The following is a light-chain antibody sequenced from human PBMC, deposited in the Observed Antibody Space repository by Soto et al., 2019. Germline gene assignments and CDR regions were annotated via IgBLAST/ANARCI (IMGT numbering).Light chain of an antibody. CDR2: GAS. V-gene: IGKV3-20*01. J-gene: IGKJ2*01. CDR3: QQYGSSPYT. Sequence: EFVLTQPPGTLSLSPGERANLSCRASQSVSSTYLAWYQQKPGQAPRLLIYGASSRATGIPDRFSGSGSGTDFTLTISRLEPEDFAVYYCQQYGSSPYTFGQGTKVDI. CDR1: QSVSSTY.